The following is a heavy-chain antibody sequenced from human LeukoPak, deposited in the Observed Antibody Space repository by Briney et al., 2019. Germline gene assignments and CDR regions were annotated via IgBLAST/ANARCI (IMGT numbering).Heavy chain of an antibody. CDR1: GFTFSSYG. CDR3: AKDEYSTDAFDI. J-gene: IGHJ3*02. V-gene: IGHV3-30*18. CDR2: ISYDGSNK. Sequence: GGSLRLSCAASGFTFSSYGMHWVRQAPGKGLEWVAVISYDGSNKYYADSVKGRFTISRDNSKNTLYLQMNSLRAEDTAVYYCAKDEYSTDAFDIWGQGTMVTVPS. D-gene: IGHD6-6*01.